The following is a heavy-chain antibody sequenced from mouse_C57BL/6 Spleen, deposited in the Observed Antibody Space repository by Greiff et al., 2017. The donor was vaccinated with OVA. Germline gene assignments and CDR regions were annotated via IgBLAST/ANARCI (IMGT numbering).Heavy chain of an antibody. CDR3: ASGLLGAY. V-gene: IGHV1-59*01. CDR1: GYTFTSYW. CDR2: IDPSDSYT. Sequence: VQLQQPGAELVRPGTSVKLSCKASGYTFTSYWMHWVKQRPGQGLEWIGVIDPSDSYTNYNQKFKGKATLTVDTSSSTAYMQLSSLTSEDSAVYYCASGLLGAYWGQGTLVTVSA. J-gene: IGHJ3*01.